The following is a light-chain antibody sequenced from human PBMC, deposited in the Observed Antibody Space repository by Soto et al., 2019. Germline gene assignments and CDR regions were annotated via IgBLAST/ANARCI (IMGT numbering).Light chain of an antibody. CDR1: QTISDW. V-gene: IGKV1-5*03. CDR2: KAS. CDR3: QQYNSS. J-gene: IGKJ2*01. Sequence: DIQMTQSPSTLSASIGDRVTITCRASQTISDWLAWHQQKPGKAPKLLIYKASSLESGVPSRFSGSGSGTEFTLTISSLQPDDFATYYCQQYNSSFGQGTKV.